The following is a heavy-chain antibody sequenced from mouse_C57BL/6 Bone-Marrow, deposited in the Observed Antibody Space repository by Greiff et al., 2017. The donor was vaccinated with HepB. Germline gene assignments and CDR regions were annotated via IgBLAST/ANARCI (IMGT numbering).Heavy chain of an antibody. Sequence: QVQLQPGAELVKPGASVKLSCKASGYTFTSYWMHWVKQRPGRGLEWIGRIDPNSGGTKYNEKFKSKATLTVDKPSSTAYMQLSSLTSEDSAVYYCARDYYGSHWYFDVWGTGTTVTVSS. CDR2: IDPNSGGT. CDR3: ARDYYGSHWYFDV. V-gene: IGHV1-72*01. CDR1: GYTFTSYW. D-gene: IGHD1-1*01. J-gene: IGHJ1*03.